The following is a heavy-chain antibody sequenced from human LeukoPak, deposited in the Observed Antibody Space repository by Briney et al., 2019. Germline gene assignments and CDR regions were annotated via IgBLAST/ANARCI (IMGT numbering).Heavy chain of an antibody. D-gene: IGHD2-2*01. CDR3: ARDDCSSISCYHNWFDP. CDR1: GFTFSSHW. Sequence: GRSLRLSCAASGFTFSSHWMSWVRQAPGKGLEWVANIKQDGSEKYYVDSVKGRFTISRDNAKNSLYLQMNSLRAEDTAVYYCARDDCSSISCYHNWFDPWGQGTLVTVSS. CDR2: IKQDGSEK. V-gene: IGHV3-7*01. J-gene: IGHJ5*02.